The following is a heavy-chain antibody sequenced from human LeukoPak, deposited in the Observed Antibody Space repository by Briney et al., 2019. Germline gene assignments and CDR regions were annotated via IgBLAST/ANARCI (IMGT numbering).Heavy chain of an antibody. J-gene: IGHJ5*02. Sequence: GASVKVSCKASGYTFTAYYMHWVRQAPGQGLEWMGWINPNSGGTNYAQKFQGRVTMTRDTSISTAYMELSRLRSDETAVYYCATSGYGEDWFDPWGQGTLVTVSS. CDR2: INPNSGGT. V-gene: IGHV1-2*02. CDR1: GYTFTAYY. D-gene: IGHD5-12*01. CDR3: ATSGYGEDWFDP.